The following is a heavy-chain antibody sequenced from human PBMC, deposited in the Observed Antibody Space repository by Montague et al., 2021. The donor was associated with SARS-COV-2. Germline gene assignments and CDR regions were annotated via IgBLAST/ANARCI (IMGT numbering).Heavy chain of an antibody. CDR3: AKDLEEFITIFGVVTKSPLGMDV. CDR1: GFTFSSYA. CDR2: IYSGGSST. V-gene: IGHV3-23*03. Sequence: SLRLSCAASGFTFSSYAMSWVRQAPGKGLEWVSVIYSGGSSTYYADSVKGRFTISRDNSKNTLYLQMNSLRAEDTAVYYCAKDLEEFITIFGVVTKSPLGMDVWGQGTTVTVS. J-gene: IGHJ6*02. D-gene: IGHD3-3*01.